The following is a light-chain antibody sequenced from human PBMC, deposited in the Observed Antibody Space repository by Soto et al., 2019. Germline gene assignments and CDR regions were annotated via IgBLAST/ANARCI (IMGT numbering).Light chain of an antibody. CDR1: SGHRTYI. CDR3: ETWDSNTQV. J-gene: IGLJ3*02. Sequence: QPVLTQSSSASASPGSSVKLTCTLSSGHRTYIIAWHQQQPGKAPRYLMNVEGSGSYNRVSGVPDRFSGSSSGADRYLTISNLQFEDEAAYYCETWDSNTQVFGGGTKLTVL. V-gene: IGLV4-60*02. CDR2: VEGSGSY.